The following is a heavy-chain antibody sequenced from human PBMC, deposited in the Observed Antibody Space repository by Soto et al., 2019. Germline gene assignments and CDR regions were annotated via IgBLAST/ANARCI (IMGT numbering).Heavy chain of an antibody. Sequence: SSVKVSCKASGVTFSSYAISWVRQAPGQGLEWMGGIIPIFGTANYARKFQGRVTITADESTSTAYMELSSLRSEDTAVYYCARDVQWELSTDAFDIWGQGTMVTVSS. V-gene: IGHV1-69*13. CDR2: IIPIFGTA. J-gene: IGHJ3*02. D-gene: IGHD1-26*01. CDR3: ARDVQWELSTDAFDI. CDR1: GVTFSSYA.